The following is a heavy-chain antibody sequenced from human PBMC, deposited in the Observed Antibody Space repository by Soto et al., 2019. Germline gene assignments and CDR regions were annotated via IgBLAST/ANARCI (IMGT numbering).Heavy chain of an antibody. J-gene: IGHJ4*02. D-gene: IGHD3-22*01. V-gene: IGHV2-5*02. CDR3: AHSRYYYDSRGYYYTATSFDY. CDR1: GFSLSTSGVG. CDR2: IYWDDDK. Sequence: SGPTLVNPTQTLTLTCTFSGFSLSTSGVGVGWIRQPPGKALEWLALIYWDDDKRYSPSLKSRLTITKDTSKNQVVLTMTNMDPVDTATYYCAHSRYYYDSRGYYYTATSFDYWGQGTLVTVSS.